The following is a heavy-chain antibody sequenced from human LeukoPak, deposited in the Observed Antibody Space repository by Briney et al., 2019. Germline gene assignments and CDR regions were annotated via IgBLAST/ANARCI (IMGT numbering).Heavy chain of an antibody. Sequence: ASVKVSCKVSGYTLTELSMHWVRPAPGKGHEWMGGFDPEDGETIYAQKFQGRVTMTEDTSTDTAYMELSSLRSEDTAVYYCATRDDYGDYYFDYWGQGTLVTVSS. CDR2: FDPEDGET. J-gene: IGHJ4*02. CDR3: ATRDDYGDYYFDY. V-gene: IGHV1-24*01. CDR1: GYTLTELS. D-gene: IGHD4-17*01.